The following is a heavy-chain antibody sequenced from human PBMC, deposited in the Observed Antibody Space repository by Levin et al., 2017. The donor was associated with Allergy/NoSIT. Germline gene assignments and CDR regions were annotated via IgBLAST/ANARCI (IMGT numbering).Heavy chain of an antibody. V-gene: IGHV3-23*01. D-gene: IGHD3-22*01. CDR3: AKNPLVVKRQEYYFDY. CDR2: ISDSGGST. J-gene: IGHJ4*02. CDR1: GFTFSSYA. Sequence: GESLKISCAASGFTFSSYAMSWVRQAPGKGLEWVSAISDSGGSTYYADSVKGRFTISRDNSKNTLYLQMNSLRAEDTAVYYCAKNPLVVKRQEYYFDYWGQGTLVTVSS.